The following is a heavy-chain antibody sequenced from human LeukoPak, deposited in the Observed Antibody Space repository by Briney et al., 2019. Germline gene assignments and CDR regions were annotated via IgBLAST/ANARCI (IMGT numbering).Heavy chain of an antibody. CDR3: ARLIYTNDAFDI. CDR2: IYYSGST. Sequence: SETLSLTCTVSGGSVSSGNYYWSWIRQPPGTGLEWIGYIYYSGSTNYNPSLKSRVTISVDTSKNQFSLKLSSVTAADTAVYYCARLIYTNDAFDIWGQGTMVTVSS. CDR1: GGSVSSGNYY. J-gene: IGHJ3*02. D-gene: IGHD3-16*01. V-gene: IGHV4-61*01.